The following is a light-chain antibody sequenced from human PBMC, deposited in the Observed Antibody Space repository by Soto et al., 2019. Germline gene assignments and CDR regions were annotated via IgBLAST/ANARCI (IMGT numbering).Light chain of an antibody. CDR1: SSNIGSNT. Sequence: QSVLTQPPSASGTPGQRVTISCSGSSSNIGSNTVNWHQQLPGTAPKLLIYTNNQRPSGVPDRFSDSKSGTSASLALSGLQSEDEADYYCAAWDGSLQTWVFGGGTKLTVL. V-gene: IGLV1-44*01. CDR3: AAWDGSLQTWV. CDR2: TNN. J-gene: IGLJ3*02.